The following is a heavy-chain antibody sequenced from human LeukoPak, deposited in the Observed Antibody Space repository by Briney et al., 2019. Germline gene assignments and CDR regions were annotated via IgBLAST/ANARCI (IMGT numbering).Heavy chain of an antibody. J-gene: IGHJ4*02. V-gene: IGHV3-23*01. D-gene: IGHD4-17*01. CDR1: GFTFSSYA. CDR2: ISGSGSTR. Sequence: GGSLRLSCTSSGFTFSSYAMSWVRQAPGKGLHWVSSISGSGSTRNNADSVKGRFTISRDNSKNTLSLHMNSLRVEDTAIYYCAKEALTTVTTLADYWGQGTPVTVSS. CDR3: AKEALTTVTTLADY.